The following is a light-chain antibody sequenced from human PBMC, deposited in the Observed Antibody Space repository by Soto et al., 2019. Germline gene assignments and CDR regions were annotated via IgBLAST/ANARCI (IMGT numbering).Light chain of an antibody. CDR2: EVT. CDR1: SSDVSGYNY. CDR3: SSYGGSNNFV. Sequence: QSVLAQPPSASGSPGQSVTISCTGTSSDVSGYNYVSWYQQHPGKAPKLVIYEVTNRPSGVPDRFSGSRSGNTASLTVSGLQAEDEADYYCSSYGGSNNFVFGTGTKVTVL. J-gene: IGLJ1*01. V-gene: IGLV2-8*01.